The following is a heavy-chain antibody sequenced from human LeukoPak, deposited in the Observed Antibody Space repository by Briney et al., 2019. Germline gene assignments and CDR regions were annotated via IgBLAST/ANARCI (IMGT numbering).Heavy chain of an antibody. D-gene: IGHD6-19*01. CDR2: IYYSGST. Sequence: SEILSLTCTVSSGSISSFYWSWIRQPPGKGLEWIGYIYYSGSTNYNPSLKSRVTISVDTSKNQFSLKLSSVTAADTAVYYCARLKEAVALNWFDPWGQGTLVTVSS. V-gene: IGHV4-59*01. J-gene: IGHJ5*02. CDR1: SGSISSFY. CDR3: ARLKEAVALNWFDP.